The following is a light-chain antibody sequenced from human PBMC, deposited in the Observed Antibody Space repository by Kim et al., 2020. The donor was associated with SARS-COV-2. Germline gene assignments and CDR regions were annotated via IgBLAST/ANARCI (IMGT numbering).Light chain of an antibody. J-gene: IGKJ4*01. CDR3: QQYQYVPLT. CDR1: QSIFSSSHNKDS. Sequence: DIVMTQSPDSLAVSLGERATINCKSSQSIFSSSHNKDSLAWYQQKPGQPPKLLVYGASTRASGVPDRFSGSGSGTDFTLTISSLQAGDVAIYHCQQYQYVPLTFGGGTKVDIK. V-gene: IGKV4-1*01. CDR2: GAS.